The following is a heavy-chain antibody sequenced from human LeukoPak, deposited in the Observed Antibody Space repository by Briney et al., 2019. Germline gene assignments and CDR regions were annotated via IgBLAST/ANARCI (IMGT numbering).Heavy chain of an antibody. D-gene: IGHD3-22*01. V-gene: IGHV3-33*01. Sequence: PGRSLRLSCAASGFTFSSYGMHWVRQAPGKGLEWVAVIWYDGSNKYYADSVKGRFTISRDNSKNTLYLQMNSLRAEDTAVYYCARDHSLYYDSSGYNLDYWGQGTLVTASS. CDR2: IWYDGSNK. CDR1: GFTFSSYG. J-gene: IGHJ4*02. CDR3: ARDHSLYYDSSGYNLDY.